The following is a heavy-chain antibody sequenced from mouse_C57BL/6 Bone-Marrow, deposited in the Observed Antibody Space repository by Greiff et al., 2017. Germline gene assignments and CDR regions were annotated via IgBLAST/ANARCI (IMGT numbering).Heavy chain of an antibody. CDR1: GFSFNTYA. V-gene: IGHV10-1*01. Sequence: EVKLQESGGGLVQPKGSLKLSCAASGFSFNTYAMNWVRQAPGKGLEWVARIRSKSNNYATYYADSVKDRFTISRDDSESMLYLQMNNLKTEDTAMYYCVSQGRSDYSGSSSYFDYWGQGTTLTVSS. D-gene: IGHD1-1*01. CDR2: IRSKSNNYAT. J-gene: IGHJ2*01. CDR3: VSQGRSDYSGSSSYFDY.